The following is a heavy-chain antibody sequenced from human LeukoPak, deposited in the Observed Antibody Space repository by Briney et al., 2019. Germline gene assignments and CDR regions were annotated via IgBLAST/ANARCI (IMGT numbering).Heavy chain of an antibody. CDR2: SSHSGSS. Sequence: SETLSLTCAVYGGPFRGFFWSWIRQAPGKGLEWIGESSHSGSSNYNPSLKSRTTMSLDTSKSQVSLRLTSVTAADAAIYYCARGIFYGGRNQYIWFDLWGQGTLVTVSS. CDR3: ARGIFYGGRNQYIWFDL. J-gene: IGHJ5*02. CDR1: GGPFRGFF. D-gene: IGHD4-23*01. V-gene: IGHV4-34*01.